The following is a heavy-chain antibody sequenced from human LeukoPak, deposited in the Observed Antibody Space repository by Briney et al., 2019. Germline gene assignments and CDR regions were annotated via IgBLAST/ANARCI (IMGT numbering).Heavy chain of an antibody. D-gene: IGHD2/OR15-2a*01. V-gene: IGHV4-59*12. J-gene: IGHJ5*02. Sequence: SETLSLTCTVSGGSISSDYWSWIRQPPGKGLEWIGYIYYSGSTNYNPSLKSRVTISVDTSKNQFSPKLSSVTAADTAVYYCARVPLSTSAISPYWFDPWGQGTLVTVSS. CDR1: GGSISSDY. CDR2: IYYSGST. CDR3: ARVPLSTSAISPYWFDP.